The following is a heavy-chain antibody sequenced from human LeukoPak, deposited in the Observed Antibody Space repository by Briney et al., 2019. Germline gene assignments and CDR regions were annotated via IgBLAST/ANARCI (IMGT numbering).Heavy chain of an antibody. J-gene: IGHJ6*02. CDR1: GFTVSRNY. V-gene: IGHV3-74*01. CDR3: ARGYNGMDV. CDR2: ISSDGSIT. Sequence: GGSLRLSCAASGFTVSRNYMSWVRQAPGKGLVWVSRISSDGSITSYADSVKGRFTISRDNAKNTLYLQMNSLRAEDTAVYYCARGYNGMDVWGQGTTVTVSS.